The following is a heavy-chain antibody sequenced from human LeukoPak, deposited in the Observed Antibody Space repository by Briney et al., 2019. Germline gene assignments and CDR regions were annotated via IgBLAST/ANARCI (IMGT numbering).Heavy chain of an antibody. J-gene: IGHJ4*02. Sequence: AGESLKISCKGSGYSFTIYWIGWAGQMPGKGLEWMGIIYPGDSATRYSPSFQGQVTISADKSISPSYLKWTSQKAWDTAMYYCARRLGSGSYGLDYWRQGTPVTVSS. V-gene: IGHV5-51*01. CDR2: IYPGDSAT. CDR1: GYSFTIYW. D-gene: IGHD1-26*01. CDR3: ARRLGSGSYGLDY.